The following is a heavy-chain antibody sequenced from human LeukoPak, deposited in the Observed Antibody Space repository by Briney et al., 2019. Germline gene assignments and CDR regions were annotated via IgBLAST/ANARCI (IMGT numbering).Heavy chain of an antibody. Sequence: GGSLRLSCAASGFTFSSYAMSWVRQAPGKGLEWVSAISGSGGSTYYADSVKGRFTISRDNSKNTLYLQMNSLRAEDTAVYYRAKRGYCSSTSCSVGYYYYMDVWGKGTTVTVSS. CDR1: GFTFSSYA. CDR3: AKRGYCSSTSCSVGYYYYMDV. D-gene: IGHD2-2*01. CDR2: ISGSGGST. J-gene: IGHJ6*03. V-gene: IGHV3-23*01.